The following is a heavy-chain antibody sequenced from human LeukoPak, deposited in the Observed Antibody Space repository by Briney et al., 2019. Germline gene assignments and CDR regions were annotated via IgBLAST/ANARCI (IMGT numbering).Heavy chain of an antibody. J-gene: IGHJ6*04. V-gene: IGHV3-48*01. D-gene: IGHD3-3*01. CDR2: ISSSSSI. CDR3: ARANFGVVIFPQDV. CDR1: GFTFSSYS. Sequence: PGGSLRLSCAASGFTFSSYSMNWVRQAPGKGLEWVSYISSSSSIYYVDSVKGRFTISRDSAKNSLYLQMNSLRAEDTAVYYCARANFGVVIFPQDVWGKGTTVTVSS.